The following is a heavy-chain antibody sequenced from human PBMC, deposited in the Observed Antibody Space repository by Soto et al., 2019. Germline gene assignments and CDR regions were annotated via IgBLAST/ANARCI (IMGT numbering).Heavy chain of an antibody. Sequence: PAETLSLPCTVSGDSVTIGHYYWSWVRQPPGKGLVWIGHIYYSGSTNYSPSLTSRVTISLDTPNNQFSLKVTSGTAADTAVYYCARIPVDTYMIHWCGPWGQGTRFTVS. J-gene: IGHJ5*01. D-gene: IGHD3-16*01. V-gene: IGHV4-61*01. CDR2: IYYSGST. CDR3: ARIPVDTYMIHWCGP. CDR1: GDSVTIGHYY.